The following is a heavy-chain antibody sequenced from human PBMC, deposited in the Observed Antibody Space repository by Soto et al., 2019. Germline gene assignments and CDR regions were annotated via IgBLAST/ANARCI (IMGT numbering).Heavy chain of an antibody. J-gene: IGHJ6*02. Sequence: ASMKVSCKTLGNTFTDYYIHWVRQAPGQGLEWMGWINPNGVGTNYAQKFQRCVTMTRDTSISTVYMEVRRLRSDDTAVYYCARAPYSNYGGNYDYGMDVWGQGTTVTVSS. CDR3: ARAPYSNYGGNYDYGMDV. CDR2: INPNGVGT. D-gene: IGHD4-4*01. V-gene: IGHV1-2*04. CDR1: GNTFTDYY.